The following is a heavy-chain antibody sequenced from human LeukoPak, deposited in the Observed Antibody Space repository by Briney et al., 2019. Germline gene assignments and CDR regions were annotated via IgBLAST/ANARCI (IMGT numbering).Heavy chain of an antibody. J-gene: IGHJ4*02. CDR3: ARDPDILLGVNFDY. CDR1: GFTFSSYS. CDR2: ITSSGRYI. V-gene: IGHV3-21*01. Sequence: GGSLRLSCAASGFTFSSYSMNWVRQAPGKGLEWVSSITSSGRYIYYADSVKGRFTISRDNSENSLYLQMHSLRAEDTAVYYCARDPDILLGVNFDYWGQGALVIVSS. D-gene: IGHD2-21*01.